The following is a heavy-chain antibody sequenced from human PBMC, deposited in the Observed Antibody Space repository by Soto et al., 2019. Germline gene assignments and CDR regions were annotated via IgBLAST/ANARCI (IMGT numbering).Heavy chain of an antibody. D-gene: IGHD2-2*02. Sequence: QITLKESGPTLVKPTQTLTLTCTFSGFSLTTRGVGVGWIRQPPGTALEWLALIYWDDDERFRPSLRARLTINKDISKILVVLSMANMDPVDTATCYCAHRGVDPKIVAIPATGTDFDYWGQGTLVTVSS. CDR1: GFSLTTRGVG. CDR2: IYWDDDE. V-gene: IGHV2-5*02. CDR3: AHRGVDPKIVAIPATGTDFDY. J-gene: IGHJ4*02.